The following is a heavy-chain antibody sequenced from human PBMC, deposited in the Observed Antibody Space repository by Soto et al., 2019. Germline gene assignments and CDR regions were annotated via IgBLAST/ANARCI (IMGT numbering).Heavy chain of an antibody. D-gene: IGHD4-4*01. CDR2: IYYSGST. Sequence: KTSETLSLTCTVSGGSISSYYWSWIRQPPGKGLEWIGYIYYSGSTNYNPSLKSRVTISVDTSKNQFSLKLSSVTAADTAVYYCARVGTVTTIDYWGQGTLVTVSS. V-gene: IGHV4-59*01. J-gene: IGHJ4*02. CDR1: GGSISSYY. CDR3: ARVGTVTTIDY.